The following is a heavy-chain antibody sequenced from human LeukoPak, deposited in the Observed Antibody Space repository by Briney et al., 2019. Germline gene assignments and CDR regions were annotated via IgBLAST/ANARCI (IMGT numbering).Heavy chain of an antibody. J-gene: IGHJ3*01. Sequence: SETLSLTCTVSGGSISSSSYYWGWIRQPPGKGLEWIGSIYYSGSTYYNPSLKSRVTISVDTSKNQFSLKLSSVTAADTAVYYCARDYCTSTRCYADAFDLWGQGTMVTVSS. CDR2: IYYSGST. CDR3: ARDYCTSTRCYADAFDL. V-gene: IGHV4-39*07. D-gene: IGHD2-2*01. CDR1: GGSISSSSYY.